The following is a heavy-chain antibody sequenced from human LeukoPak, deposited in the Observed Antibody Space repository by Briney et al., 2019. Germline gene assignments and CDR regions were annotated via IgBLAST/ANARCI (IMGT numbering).Heavy chain of an antibody. CDR1: GFTFSDYY. J-gene: IGHJ4*02. D-gene: IGHD3-9*01. CDR2: ISSSSSYT. V-gene: IGHV3-11*03. CDR3: ARAPYYDILTGYYPLPKYFDY. Sequence: SLRLSCAASGFTFSDYYMSWIRQAPGKGLEWGSYISSSSSYTNYADSVKGRFAISRDNAKNSLYLQMNSLRAEDTAVYYCARAPYYDILTGYYPLPKYFDYWGQGTLVTVSS.